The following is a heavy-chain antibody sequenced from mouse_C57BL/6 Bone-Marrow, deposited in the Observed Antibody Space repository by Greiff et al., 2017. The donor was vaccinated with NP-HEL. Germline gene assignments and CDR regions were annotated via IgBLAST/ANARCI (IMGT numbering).Heavy chain of an antibody. V-gene: IGHV5-16*01. J-gene: IGHJ1*03. CDR2: INYDGSST. CDR1: GFTFSDYY. D-gene: IGHD1-1*01. Sequence: EVQVVESEGGLVQPGSSMKLSCTASGFTFSDYYMAWVRQVPEKGLEWVANINYDGSSTYYLDSLKSRFIISRVTAKNNLYLQMSSLQSESRATSYDARVYYYGSGGEAWYFDVWGTGTTVTVSS. CDR3: ARVYYYGSGGEAWYFDV.